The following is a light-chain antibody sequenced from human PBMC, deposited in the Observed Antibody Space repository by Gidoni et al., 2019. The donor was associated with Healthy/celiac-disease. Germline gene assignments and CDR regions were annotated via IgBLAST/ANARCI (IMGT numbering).Light chain of an antibody. CDR1: HSISSS. V-gene: IGKV1-39*01. Sequence: DIQITQSPSSLSASVGDRVRLTWRVSHSISSSLNWYQQKPGKAPKLLIYAASSLQSGVPSRFSGSGSGTDFTLTISSLQPEDFATYSCQQSYSTPQTFGQXTKLEIK. J-gene: IGKJ2*01. CDR2: AAS. CDR3: QQSYSTPQT.